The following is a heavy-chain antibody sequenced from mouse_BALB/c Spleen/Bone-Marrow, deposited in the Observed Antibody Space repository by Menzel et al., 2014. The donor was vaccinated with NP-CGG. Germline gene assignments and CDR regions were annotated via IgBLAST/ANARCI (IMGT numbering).Heavy chain of an antibody. J-gene: IGHJ4*01. CDR1: GFTFTDYY. Sequence: EVKLVESGGGLVQPGGSLRLSCTTSGFTFTDYYMSWVRQPPGKALEWLAFIRNKAYGYTTEYSASVRGRFTISRDNTQSFLHLQMNTQRAENRAPYYCARFHMDYWGQGTSVTVSS. CDR2: IRNKAYGYTT. CDR3: ARFHMDY. V-gene: IGHV7-3*02.